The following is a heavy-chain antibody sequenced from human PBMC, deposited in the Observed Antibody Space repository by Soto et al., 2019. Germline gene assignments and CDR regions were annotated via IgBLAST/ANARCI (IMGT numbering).Heavy chain of an antibody. CDR1: GFTFSSYA. V-gene: IGHV3-30-3*01. CDR3: ARDRSYGDYGVKYYYYGIDV. D-gene: IGHD4-17*01. J-gene: IGHJ6*02. Sequence: QVQLVESGGGVVQPGRSLRLSCAASGFTFSSYAMHWVRQAPGKGLEWVAVISYDGSNKYYADSVKGRFTISRDNSKNTLYLQMNSLRAEDTAVYYCARDRSYGDYGVKYYYYGIDVWGQGTTVTVSS. CDR2: ISYDGSNK.